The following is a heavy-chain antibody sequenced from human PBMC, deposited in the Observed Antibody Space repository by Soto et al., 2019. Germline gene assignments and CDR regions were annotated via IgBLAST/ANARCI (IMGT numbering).Heavy chain of an antibody. Sequence: QVQLQESGPGLVKPSQTLSLTCTVSGGSISSGDYYWSWIRQPPGKGLEWIGYIYYSGSTYYSPSLTSRVTISVDTSKNQFSRKLSSVTAADTAVYYCARERPDGARLDPWGQGTLVTVSS. CDR1: GGSISSGDYY. J-gene: IGHJ5*02. D-gene: IGHD6-6*01. CDR3: ARERPDGARLDP. CDR2: IYYSGST. V-gene: IGHV4-30-4*01.